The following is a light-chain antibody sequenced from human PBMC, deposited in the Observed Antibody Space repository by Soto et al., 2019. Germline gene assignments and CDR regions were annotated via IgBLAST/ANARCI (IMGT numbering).Light chain of an antibody. CDR2: VERSGRN. CDR1: SGHSTYT. V-gene: IGLV4-60*03. Sequence: QPVLTQSSSASASLGSSVKITCTLSSGHSTYTIAWHQQQPGKAPRYLMKVERSGRNNKGSGVPDRFSGSSSGADRYLTISNLQSGDEADYYCETWDSNTHAVFGGGTKLTVL. CDR3: ETWDSNTHAV. J-gene: IGLJ3*02.